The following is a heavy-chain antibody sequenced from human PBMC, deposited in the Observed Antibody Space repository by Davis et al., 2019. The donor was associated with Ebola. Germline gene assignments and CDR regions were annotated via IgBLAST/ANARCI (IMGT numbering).Heavy chain of an antibody. J-gene: IGHJ5*02. Sequence: SVKVSCKASGYTFTSYAISWVRQAPGQGLEWMGGIIPIFGTANYAQKFQGRVTITADESTSTAYMELSSLRSEDTAVYYCARVFVRRYDYEPPWFDPWGQGTLVTVSS. CDR1: GYTFTSYA. CDR2: IIPIFGTA. V-gene: IGHV1-69*13. D-gene: IGHD3-16*01. CDR3: ARVFVRRYDYEPPWFDP.